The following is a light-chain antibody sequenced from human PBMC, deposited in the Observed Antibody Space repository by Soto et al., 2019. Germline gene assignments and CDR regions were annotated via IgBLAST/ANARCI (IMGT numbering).Light chain of an antibody. J-gene: IGKJ1*01. CDR3: QQYNNMWT. CDR2: HAS. CDR1: QSISEW. V-gene: IGKV1-5*01. Sequence: MTQSPSTLSASVGDRVTITCRASQSISEWLAWYQQKPGRAPKPLIYHASRLGTGVPSRFSGSGSGTEFTLTITSLQPYDFGTYYCQQYNNMWTFGQGTKVDIK.